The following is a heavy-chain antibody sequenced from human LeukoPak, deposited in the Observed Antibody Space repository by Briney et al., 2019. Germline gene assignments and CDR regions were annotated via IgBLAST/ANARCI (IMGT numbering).Heavy chain of an antibody. CDR2: ISSSSSYI. CDR1: GFTFSSYS. Sequence: GGSLRLSCAASGFTFSSYSMNWVRQAPGKGLEWVSSISSSSSYIYYADSVKGRFTISRDNAKNSLYLQMNSLRAEDTAVYYCAKAHRGHYYDSSGYYFPDYWGQGTLVTVSS. J-gene: IGHJ4*02. D-gene: IGHD3-22*01. V-gene: IGHV3-21*04. CDR3: AKAHRGHYYDSSGYYFPDY.